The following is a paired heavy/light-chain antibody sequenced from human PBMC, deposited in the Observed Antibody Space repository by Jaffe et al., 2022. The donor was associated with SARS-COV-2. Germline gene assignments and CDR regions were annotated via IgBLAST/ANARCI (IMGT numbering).Light chain of an antibody. J-gene: IGLJ1*01. Sequence: QSALTQPASVSGSPGQSITISCTGTSSDVGGYNYVSWYQQHPGKAPKLMIYDVTSRPSGVSDRFSGSKSGNTASLTISGLQAEDEADYYCASYTSISTYVFGTGTKVTVL. CDR1: SSDVGGYNY. CDR3: ASYTSISTYV. V-gene: IGLV2-14*01. CDR2: DVT.
Heavy chain of an antibody. J-gene: IGHJ6*02. CDR1: GGSISDYY. D-gene: IGHD2-2*01. Sequence: QVQLQESGPGLVKPSETLSLTCTVSGGSISDYYWTWTRQPPGKGLEYIGYIYYSGSTYYNPSLKSRVTISVDTSKSYFSLKLNSVTAADTAVYYCARIGVLGSVRFGYYKYAMDVWGQGTTVTVSS. CDR3: ARIGVLGSVRFGYYKYAMDV. CDR2: IYYSGST. V-gene: IGHV4-59*01.